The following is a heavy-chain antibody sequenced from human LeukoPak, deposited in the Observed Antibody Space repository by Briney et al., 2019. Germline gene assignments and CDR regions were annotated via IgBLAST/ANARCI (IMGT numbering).Heavy chain of an antibody. V-gene: IGHV3-30*18. Sequence: GGPLRLSCAACEFSFRDYGMTWVRQSPGKGLDWGALISFDGSIEYYVDSVKGRFTISRDNSKNTIFLQMNSLRPEDTAVYYCAKDSDIAVAGSDDALVVWGQGTMVTVSS. CDR2: ISFDGSIE. CDR3: AKDSDIAVAGSDDALVV. J-gene: IGHJ3*01. CDR1: EFSFRDYG. D-gene: IGHD6-19*01.